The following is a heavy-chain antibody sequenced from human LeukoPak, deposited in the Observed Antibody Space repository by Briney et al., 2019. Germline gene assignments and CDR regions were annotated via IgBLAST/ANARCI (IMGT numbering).Heavy chain of an antibody. D-gene: IGHD2-2*01. CDR1: GFIFSTYT. V-gene: IGHV3-30*18. CDR3: SKGITRYCTTTNCYEGFDF. CDR2: ISYDGSNK. Sequence: GGSLRLSCAASGFIFSTYTMNWVRQAPGKGLEWVAVISYDGSNKYYVDSVKGRFTISRDNSKNTVYLQMNSLRAEDTAVYYCSKGITRYCTTTNCYEGFDFWGQGTLVTVSS. J-gene: IGHJ4*02.